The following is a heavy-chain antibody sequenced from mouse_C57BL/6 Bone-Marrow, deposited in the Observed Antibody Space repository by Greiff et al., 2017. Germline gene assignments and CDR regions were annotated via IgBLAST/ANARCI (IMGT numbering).Heavy chain of an antibody. J-gene: IGHJ3*01. Sequence: EVQLQQSGTVLARPGASVKMSCKTSGYTFTSYWMHWVKQRPGQGLEWIGAIYPGNSDTSYNQKFKGKAKLTAVTSASTTYMELSSLTNEDSAVYYCTRDGYDGDWFAYWGQGTLVTVSA. V-gene: IGHV1-5*01. D-gene: IGHD2-2*01. CDR1: GYTFTSYW. CDR2: IYPGNSDT. CDR3: TRDGYDGDWFAY.